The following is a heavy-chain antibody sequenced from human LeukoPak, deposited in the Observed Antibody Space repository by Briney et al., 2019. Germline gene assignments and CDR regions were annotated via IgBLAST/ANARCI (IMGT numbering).Heavy chain of an antibody. V-gene: IGHV1-46*01. D-gene: IGHD3-22*01. CDR1: GYTFTSYY. CDR3: ARDLSGYYYYDY. Sequence: APVKVSCKASGYTFTSYYMHWVRQAPGQGLEWMGIINPSGGSTSYAQKFQGRVTMTRDTSTSTVYMELSSLRSEDTAVYYCARDLSGYYYYDYWGQGTLVTVSS. J-gene: IGHJ4*02. CDR2: INPSGGST.